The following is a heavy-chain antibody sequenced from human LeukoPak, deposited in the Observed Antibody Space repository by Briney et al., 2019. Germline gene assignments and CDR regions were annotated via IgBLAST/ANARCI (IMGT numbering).Heavy chain of an antibody. CDR3: ARRAGAYSHPYDY. Sequence: GGSLRLSCAASGFTFEDYAMHWVRQAPGKGLEWVSGISWNSGSIDYADSVKGRFTISRDNAKKSLYLQMNSLRAEDTAMYYCARRAGAYSHPYDYWGQGTLVTVSS. J-gene: IGHJ4*02. CDR1: GFTFEDYA. CDR2: ISWNSGSI. D-gene: IGHD4/OR15-4a*01. V-gene: IGHV3-9*01.